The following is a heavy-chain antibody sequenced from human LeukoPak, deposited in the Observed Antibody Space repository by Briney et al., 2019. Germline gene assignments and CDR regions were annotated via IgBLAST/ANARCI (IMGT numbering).Heavy chain of an antibody. CDR2: INSDGSST. CDR3: ASGIVATIRGYCSGGSCSDY. Sequence: GGSLRLSCAASGFTFSSYWMRWVRQAPGKGLVWVSRINSDGSSTSYADSVKGRFTISRDNAKNTLYLQMNSLRAEDTAVYYCASGIVATIRGYCSGGSCSDYWGQGTLVTVSS. V-gene: IGHV3-74*01. J-gene: IGHJ4*02. D-gene: IGHD2-15*01. CDR1: GFTFSSYW.